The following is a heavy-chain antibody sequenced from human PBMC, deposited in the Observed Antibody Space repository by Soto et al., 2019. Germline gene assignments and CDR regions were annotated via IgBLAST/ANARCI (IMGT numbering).Heavy chain of an antibody. D-gene: IGHD1-26*01. V-gene: IGHV4-39*01. J-gene: IGHJ4*02. CDR2: ISYIGDT. CDR3: ATVGGSYLAIPSGY. CDR1: GYSISTNNYY. Sequence: QLQLQESGPGLVKPSETLSLTCTVSGYSISTNNYYWGWIRQPPGKGLEWIGSISYIGDTYYNPSLRGRVTISVDTSKNQFSLRLGSVTAADTAVYYCATVGGSYLAIPSGYWGQGTLVTVSS.